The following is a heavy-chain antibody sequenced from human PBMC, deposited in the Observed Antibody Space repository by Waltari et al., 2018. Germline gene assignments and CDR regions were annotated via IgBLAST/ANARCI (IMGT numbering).Heavy chain of an antibody. CDR2: INHSGST. CDR1: GGSFSGYY. J-gene: IGHJ4*02. CDR3: ARRKQLVRGAHDY. V-gene: IGHV4-34*01. Sequence: QVQLQQWGAGLLKPSETLSLTCAVYGGSFSGYYWSWIRQPPGKGLEWIGEINHSGSTNYNPSLKSRVTISVDTSKNQFSLKLSSVTAADTAVYYCARRKQLVRGAHDYWGQGTLVTVSS. D-gene: IGHD6-6*01.